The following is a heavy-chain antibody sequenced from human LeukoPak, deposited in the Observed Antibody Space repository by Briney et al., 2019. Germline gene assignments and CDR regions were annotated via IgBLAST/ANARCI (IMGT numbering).Heavy chain of an antibody. J-gene: IGHJ4*02. V-gene: IGHV3-23*01. CDR2: IGAGGTFT. Sequence: GGSLRLSCTASGFTFSSYAMNWVHRAPGKGLEWVSGIGAGGTFTYYADSVKGRFTIFRDNSRNTLYLQMNSLRAEDTAVYYCARDDGHNYYYWGQGTLVTVSS. CDR3: ARDDGHNYYY. D-gene: IGHD1-1*01. CDR1: GFTFSSYA.